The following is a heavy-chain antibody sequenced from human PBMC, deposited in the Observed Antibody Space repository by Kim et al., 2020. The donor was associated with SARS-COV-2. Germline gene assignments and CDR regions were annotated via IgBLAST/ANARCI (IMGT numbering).Heavy chain of an antibody. Sequence: SETLSLTCAVYGGSFSGYYWSWIRQPPGKGLEWIGEINHSGSTNYNPSLKSRVTISVDTSKNQFSLKLSSVTAADTAVYYCARGRYCSGGSCRSWFDPWG. V-gene: IGHV4-34*01. CDR3: ARGRYCSGGSCRSWFDP. J-gene: IGHJ5*02. D-gene: IGHD2-15*01. CDR1: GGSFSGYY. CDR2: INHSGST.